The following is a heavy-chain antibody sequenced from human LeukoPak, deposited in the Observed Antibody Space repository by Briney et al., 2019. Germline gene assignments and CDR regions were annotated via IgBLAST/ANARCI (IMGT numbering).Heavy chain of an antibody. D-gene: IGHD3-16*02. CDR3: ARDRYTSY. J-gene: IGHJ4*02. Sequence: SETLSLTCAVYGGSFSGYYWSWIRQPPGKGLEWIGEINHSGSTNYNPSLKSRVTISVDTSKNQFSLKLSSVTAADTAVYYCARDRYTSYWGQGTLIIVSS. V-gene: IGHV4-34*01. CDR2: INHSGST. CDR1: GGSFSGYY.